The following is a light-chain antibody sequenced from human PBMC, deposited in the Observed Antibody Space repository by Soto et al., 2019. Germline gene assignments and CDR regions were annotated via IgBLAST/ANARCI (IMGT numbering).Light chain of an antibody. CDR3: AAWDGSLDGSFV. V-gene: IGLV1-47*02. Sequence: QSVLTQPPSASGTPGQSVFISCSGSRSNIGTNSVNWYQQLPGTAPNLVIYSNNQRPSEVPDRFSGSKSGTSASLAISGLRSEDEADYFCAAWDGSLDGSFVFGTGTKLTVL. CDR2: SNN. CDR1: RSNIGTNS. J-gene: IGLJ1*01.